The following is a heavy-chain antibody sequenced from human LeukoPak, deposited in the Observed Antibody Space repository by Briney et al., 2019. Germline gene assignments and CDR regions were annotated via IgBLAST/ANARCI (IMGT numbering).Heavy chain of an antibody. CDR2: INPNSGGT. V-gene: IGHV1-2*02. Sequence: ASVKVSCKASGYTFTGYYMHWVRQAPGQGLEWMGWINPNSGGTNYAQKFQGRVTMTRDTSISTAYMELSSLRSEDTAVYYCARDKGEEWLPNAFDIWGQGTMVTVSS. CDR3: ARDKGEEWLPNAFDI. D-gene: IGHD5-24*01. CDR1: GYTFTGYY. J-gene: IGHJ3*02.